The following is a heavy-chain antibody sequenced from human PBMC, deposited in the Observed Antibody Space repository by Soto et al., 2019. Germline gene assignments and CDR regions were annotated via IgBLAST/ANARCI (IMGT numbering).Heavy chain of an antibody. CDR1: GGSISSGDYY. J-gene: IGHJ3*02. Sequence: QVQLQESGPGLVKPSQTLSLTCTVSGGSISSGDYYWSWIRQPPGKGLEWIGYIYYSGSTYYNPSLKSRVTISVDTSKNQFSLKLSSVTAADTAVYYCARGLGSWYVTTNAFDIWGQGTMVTVSS. V-gene: IGHV4-30-4*01. CDR3: ARGLGSWYVTTNAFDI. CDR2: IYYSGST. D-gene: IGHD6-13*01.